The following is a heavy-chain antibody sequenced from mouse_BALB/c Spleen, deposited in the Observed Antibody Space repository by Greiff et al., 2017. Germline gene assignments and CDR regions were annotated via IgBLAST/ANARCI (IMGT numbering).Heavy chain of an antibody. CDR2: ISSGGSYT. J-gene: IGHJ4*01. D-gene: IGHD2-10*02. V-gene: IGHV5-9-4*01. Sequence: EVMLVESGGGLVKPGGSLKLSCAASGFTFSSYAMSWVRQSPEKRLEWVAEISSGGSYTYYPDTVTGRFTISRDNAKNTLYLEMSSLRSEDTAMYYCAREGKYGNHYYAMDYWGQGTSVTVSS. CDR3: AREGKYGNHYYAMDY. CDR1: GFTFSSYA.